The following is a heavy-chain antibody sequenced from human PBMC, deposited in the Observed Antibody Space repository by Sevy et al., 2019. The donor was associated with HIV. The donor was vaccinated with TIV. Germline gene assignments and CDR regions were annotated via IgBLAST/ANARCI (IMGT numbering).Heavy chain of an antibody. CDR2: IRNKADSYTT. Sequence: GGSLRLSCAASGFTFSDHYMEWVRQAPGKGLEWVGRIRNKADSYTTEYAASVKGRFTISRDDSKNSLYLLMNSLKTEDTAVYYSATHAGIAAAGRVFDYWGQGTLVTFSS. D-gene: IGHD6-13*01. CDR1: GFTFSDHY. V-gene: IGHV3-72*01. CDR3: ATHAGIAAAGRVFDY. J-gene: IGHJ4*02.